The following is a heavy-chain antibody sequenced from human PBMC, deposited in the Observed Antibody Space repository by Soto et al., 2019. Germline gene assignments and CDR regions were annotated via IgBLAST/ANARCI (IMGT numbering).Heavy chain of an antibody. CDR1: GFTFSTYA. V-gene: IGHV3-23*01. J-gene: IGHJ4*02. D-gene: IGHD3-22*01. CDR3: AKVYDYDSTAYCRYFDY. Sequence: GGFLRLSCAASGFTFSTYAMSWVRQAPGKGLEWVSAIGGSGASTYYADSVKGRFTISRDNSKNTLYLQMNSLRAEDTAVYYCAKVYDYDSTAYCRYFDYWGQGT. CDR2: IGGSGAST.